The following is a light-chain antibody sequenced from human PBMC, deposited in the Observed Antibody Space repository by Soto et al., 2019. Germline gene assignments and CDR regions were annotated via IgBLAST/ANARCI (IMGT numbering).Light chain of an antibody. CDR3: QVWDSSSEVV. J-gene: IGLJ2*01. CDR2: YDS. V-gene: IGLV3-21*04. CDR1: NIGSKS. Sequence: SYELTQPPSVSVAPGKTARIICGGNNIGSKSVHWYQQKPGQAPVLVIYYDSDRPSGIPERFSGSNSGNTATLTISRVEAGDEADYYCQVWDSSSEVVFGGGTKLTVL.